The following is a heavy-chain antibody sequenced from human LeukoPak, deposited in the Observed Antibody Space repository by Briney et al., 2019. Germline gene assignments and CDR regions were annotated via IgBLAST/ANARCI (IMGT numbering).Heavy chain of an antibody. J-gene: IGHJ6*03. CDR2: ISGSGGST. D-gene: IGHD5-18*01. Sequence: GGSLRLSCAASGFTFSSYAMSWVRQAPGKGLEWVSAISGSGGSTYYADSVKGRFTISRDNAKNSLYLQMNSLRAEDTAVYYCSGANSYGFYYMDVWGKGTTVTVSS. V-gene: IGHV3-23*01. CDR3: SGANSYGFYYMDV. CDR1: GFTFSSYA.